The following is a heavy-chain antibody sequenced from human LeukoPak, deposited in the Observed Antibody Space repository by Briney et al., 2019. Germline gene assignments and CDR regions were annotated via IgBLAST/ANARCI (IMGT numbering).Heavy chain of an antibody. J-gene: IGHJ6*03. CDR2: IRFDGNSK. CDR3: ATGLLYYYMDV. CDR1: GFTFSSYG. V-gene: IGHV3-30*02. D-gene: IGHD1-14*01. Sequence: GGSLRLSCAASGFTFSSYGIHWVRQAPGKGLEWVAFIRFDGNSKYYADSVKGRFTISRDNSKNTLYLQMNSLRAEDTAVYYCATGLLYYYMDVWGKGTTVTISS.